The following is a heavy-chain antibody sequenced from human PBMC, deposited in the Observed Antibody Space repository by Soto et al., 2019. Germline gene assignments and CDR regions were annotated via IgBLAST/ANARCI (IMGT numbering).Heavy chain of an antibody. J-gene: IGHJ6*02. CDR3: ARDGYDFGSGYPAYYGMDV. CDR2: ISAYNGNT. Sequence: ASVKVSCKASGYTFTSYGISWVRQAPGQGLEWMGWISAYNGNTNYAQKLQGRVTMTTDTATSTAYMELRSLRSDDTAVYYCARDGYDFGSGYPAYYGMDVWGQGTTVTVSS. CDR1: GYTFTSYG. V-gene: IGHV1-18*01. D-gene: IGHD3-3*01.